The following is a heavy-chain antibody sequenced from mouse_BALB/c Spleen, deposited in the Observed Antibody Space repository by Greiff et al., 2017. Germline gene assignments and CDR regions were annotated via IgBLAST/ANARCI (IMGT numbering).Heavy chain of an antibody. D-gene: IGHD1-1*01. CDR1: GYTFTSYW. CDR2: INPSTGYT. J-gene: IGHJ2*01. V-gene: IGHV1-7*01. CDR3: ARYTTVVATDY. Sequence: QVHVKQSGAELAKPGASVKMSCKASGYTFTSYWMHWVKQRPGQGLEWIGYINPSTGYTEYNQKFKDKATLTADKSSSTAYMQLSSLTSEDSAVYYCARYTTVVATDYWGQGTTLTVSS.